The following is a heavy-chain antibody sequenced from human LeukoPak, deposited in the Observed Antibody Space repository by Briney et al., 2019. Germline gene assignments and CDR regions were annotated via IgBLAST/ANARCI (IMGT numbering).Heavy chain of an antibody. Sequence: ASVKVSCKASGGTFSSYAISWVRQAPGQGLEWMGRIIPIFGIANYAQKFQGRVMITADKSTSTAYMELSSLRSEDTAAYYCAKHDSSGYYEYYFDYWGQGTLVTVSS. J-gene: IGHJ4*02. D-gene: IGHD3-22*01. CDR2: IIPIFGIA. CDR3: AKHDSSGYYEYYFDY. V-gene: IGHV1-69*04. CDR1: GGTFSSYA.